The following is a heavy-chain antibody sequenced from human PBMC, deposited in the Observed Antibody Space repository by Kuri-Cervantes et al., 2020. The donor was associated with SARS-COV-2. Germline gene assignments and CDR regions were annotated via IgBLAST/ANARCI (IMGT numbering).Heavy chain of an antibody. CDR1: GFTFSSYS. CDR3: ARDQGAQWPSED. Sequence: GSLRLSCAASGFTFSSYSMNWVRQAPGKGLEWVSSISSSSSYIYYADSVKGRFTISRDNAKNSLYLQMNSLRAEDTAVYYCARDQGAQWPSEDWGQGTLVTVSS. J-gene: IGHJ4*02. CDR2: ISSSSSYI. D-gene: IGHD6-19*01. V-gene: IGHV3-21*01.